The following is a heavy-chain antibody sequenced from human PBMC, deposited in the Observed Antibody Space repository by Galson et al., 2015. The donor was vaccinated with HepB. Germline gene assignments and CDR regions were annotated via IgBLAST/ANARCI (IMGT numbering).Heavy chain of an antibody. V-gene: IGHV3-48*02. CDR2: ISSSSSTI. CDR3: AREGMNYYDSSGYYYYYYGMDV. CDR1: GFTFSSYS. Sequence: SLRLSCAASGFTFSSYSMNWVRQAPGKGLEWVPYISSSSSTIYYADSVKGRFTISRDNAKNSLYLQMNSLRDEDTAVYYCAREGMNYYDSSGYYYYYYGMDVWGQGTTVTVSS. D-gene: IGHD3-22*01. J-gene: IGHJ6*02.